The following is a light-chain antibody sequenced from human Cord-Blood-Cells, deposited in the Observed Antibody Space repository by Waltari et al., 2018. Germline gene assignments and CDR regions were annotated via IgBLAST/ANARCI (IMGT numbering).Light chain of an antibody. V-gene: IGLV2-14*01. CDR3: SSYTSSSTFV. J-gene: IGLJ3*02. Sequence: QSALTQPASVSGSPGQSITISCTGTSSDVGGYNYVSWYQQHPGKAPKLMIYDVSKRPSGVSNRFSGSKSGNMASLTISGLQAEDEADYYCSSYTSSSTFVFGGGTKLTVL. CDR1: SSDVGGYNY. CDR2: DVS.